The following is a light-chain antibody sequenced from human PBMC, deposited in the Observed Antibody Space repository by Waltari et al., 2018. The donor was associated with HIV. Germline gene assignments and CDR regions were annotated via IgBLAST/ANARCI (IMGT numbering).Light chain of an antibody. Sequence: QSALTQPASVSGSPGQSITISCTGTHSDIGGHNSVAWYQQHPGKAPKLIIYDVSNRPYGGSVRYAGSKSGNTASLTISGRQAEDEADYYCKASTTRSTPGVFGSGTKVTGL. CDR1: HSDIGGHNS. J-gene: IGLJ1*01. V-gene: IGLV2-14*01. CDR2: DVS. CDR3: KASTTRSTPGV.